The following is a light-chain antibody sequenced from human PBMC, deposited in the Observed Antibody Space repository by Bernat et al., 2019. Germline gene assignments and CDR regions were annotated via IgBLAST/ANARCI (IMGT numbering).Light chain of an antibody. CDR2: GAS. V-gene: IGKV3-15*01. CDR3: QQYNNWWT. CDR1: QSVSSN. Sequence: EIVMMQSPATLSVSPGERATLSCRASQSVSSNLAWYQQKPGQAPRLLIYGASTRATGIPARFSGSGSGTEFTLTISSLQSEDFAVYYCQQYNNWWTFGQGTKVESK. J-gene: IGKJ1*01.